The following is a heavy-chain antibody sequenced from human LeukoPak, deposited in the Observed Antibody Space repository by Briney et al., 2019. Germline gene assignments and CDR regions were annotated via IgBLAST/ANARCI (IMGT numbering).Heavy chain of an antibody. CDR3: ARGYCTNCVCYTYHAFDI. Sequence: SETLSLTCTVSGGSISSYYWSWIRQPPGKGLEWIGYIYYSGSTNYNPSLKSRVTISVDTSKNQFSLKLSSVTAADTAVYYCARGYCTNCVCYTYHAFDIWGQGTMVTVSS. CDR1: GGSISSYY. CDR2: IYYSGST. J-gene: IGHJ3*02. V-gene: IGHV4-59*08. D-gene: IGHD2-8*01.